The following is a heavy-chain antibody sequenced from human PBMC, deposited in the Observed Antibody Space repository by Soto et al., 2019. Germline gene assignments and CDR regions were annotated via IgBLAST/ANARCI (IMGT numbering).Heavy chain of an antibody. CDR1: GFTFSSYS. Sequence: GGSLRLSCVASGFTFSSYSMVWVRQAPGKGLEWISYIFVTSTTIYYADSVKGRFTVSRDNTQNSLFLLMNSMRAEDTAIYYCARDKDWAFDYWGQGPLVTVSS. J-gene: IGHJ4*02. CDR3: ARDKDWAFDY. D-gene: IGHD3-9*01. CDR2: IFVTSTTI. V-gene: IGHV3-48*04.